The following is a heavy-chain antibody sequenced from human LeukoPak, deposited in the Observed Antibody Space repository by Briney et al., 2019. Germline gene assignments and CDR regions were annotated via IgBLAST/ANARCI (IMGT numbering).Heavy chain of an antibody. Sequence: GGSLRLSCAASGFTFSSHNMNWVRQAPGKGLEWISFINFKSEDIRYADSVEGRFIISRDNARKSLYLHMNSLRAEDTAVYYCARDKDYASDMWGQGTMVTVAS. V-gene: IGHV3-48*01. D-gene: IGHD4-11*01. CDR3: ARDKDYASDM. J-gene: IGHJ3*02. CDR2: INFKSEDI. CDR1: GFTFSSHN.